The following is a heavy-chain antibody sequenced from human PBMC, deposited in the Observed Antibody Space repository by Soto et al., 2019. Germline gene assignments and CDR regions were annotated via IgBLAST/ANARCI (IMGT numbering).Heavy chain of an antibody. Sequence: SGSSFTSYLIGLVLQIPGKGLEWMGIIYTGDSDTRYSPSFQGQVTRSADKSISTAYLQWSSLKASDTAMYYCATPVTRHNSSSIRADAFDMCGQRTMVTVSS. V-gene: IGHV5-51*01. J-gene: IGHJ3*02. CDR3: ATPVTRHNSSSIRADAFDM. D-gene: IGHD6-6*01. CDR1: GSSFTSYL. CDR2: IYTGDSDT.